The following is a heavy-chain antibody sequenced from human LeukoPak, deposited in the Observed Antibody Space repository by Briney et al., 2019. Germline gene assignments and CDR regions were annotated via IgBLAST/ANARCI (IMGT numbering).Heavy chain of an antibody. CDR2: INHSGST. V-gene: IGHV4-39*07. CDR1: GGSISSGSYY. Sequence: SQTLSLTCTVSGGSISSGSYYWSWIRQPPGKGLEWIGEINHSGSTNYNPSLKSRVTISVDTSKNQFSLKLSSVTAADTAVYYCARGTAVDYWGQGTLVTVSS. D-gene: IGHD4-17*01. J-gene: IGHJ4*02. CDR3: ARGTAVDY.